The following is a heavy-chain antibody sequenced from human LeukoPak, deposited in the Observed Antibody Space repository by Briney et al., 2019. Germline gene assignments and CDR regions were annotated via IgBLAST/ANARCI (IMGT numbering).Heavy chain of an antibody. CDR3: ARTLRANWFDP. CDR1: GGSISSYY. CDR2: IYYSGST. V-gene: IGHV4-59*01. Sequence: SETLSLTCTVSGGSISSYYWSWIRQPPGKGLEWIGYIYYSGSTNYNPSLKSRDTISVDTSKNQFSLKLSSVTDADTAVFYCARTLRANWFDPWGQGTLVTVSS. J-gene: IGHJ5*02.